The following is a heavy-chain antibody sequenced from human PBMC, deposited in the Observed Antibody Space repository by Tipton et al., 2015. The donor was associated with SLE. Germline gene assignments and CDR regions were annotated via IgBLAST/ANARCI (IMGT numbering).Heavy chain of an antibody. CDR2: IYYSGST. CDR1: GGSISSSSYY. CDR3: ARANYYDSSGLED. Sequence: TLSLTCTVSGGSISSSSYYWSWIRQPPGKGLEWIGYIYYSGSTNYNPSLKSRVTISVDTSKNQFSLKLSSVTAADTAVYYCARANYYDSSGLEDWGQGTLVTVSS. J-gene: IGHJ4*02. V-gene: IGHV4-61*01. D-gene: IGHD3-22*01.